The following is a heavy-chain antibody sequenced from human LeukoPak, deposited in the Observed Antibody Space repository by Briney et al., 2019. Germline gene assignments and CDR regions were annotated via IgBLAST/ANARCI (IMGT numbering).Heavy chain of an antibody. CDR2: IWYDGSNK. CDR3: AKEIAAAANWFDP. Sequence: GRSLRLSCAASGFTFSNYGMHWVRQAPGKGLEWVAVIWYDGSNKYYADSVKGRFTISRDNSKNTLYLQMNSLRAEDTAVYYCAKEIAAAANWFDPWGQGTLVTVSS. D-gene: IGHD6-13*01. CDR1: GFTFSNYG. V-gene: IGHV3-33*06. J-gene: IGHJ5*02.